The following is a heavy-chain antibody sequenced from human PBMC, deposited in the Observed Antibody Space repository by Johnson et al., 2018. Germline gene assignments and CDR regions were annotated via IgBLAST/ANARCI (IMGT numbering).Heavy chain of an antibody. V-gene: IGHV3-9*01. CDR3: ARGPQGEILIGWGFDY. Sequence: EVQLVESGGGLVQPGRSLRLSCAASGFIFDDFAMHWVRQAPGKGLEWVSGINRNSVNIAYADSAKGRFTISRDNAKNSLYLQLNSLRAEDTAFYYCARGPQGEILIGWGFDYWGQGTLVTVSS. CDR2: INRNSVNI. J-gene: IGHJ4*01. D-gene: IGHD3-9*01. CDR1: GFIFDDFA.